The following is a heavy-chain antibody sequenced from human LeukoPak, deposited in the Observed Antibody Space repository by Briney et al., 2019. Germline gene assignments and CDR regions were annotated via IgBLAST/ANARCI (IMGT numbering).Heavy chain of an antibody. CDR1: GFSISSYA. CDR2: VSGSGRGT. CDR3: AKEAPHTAVLIALPEWNYIDS. Sequence: GGSLRLSCATSGFSISSYAMSWVRQAPGKGLEWVAIVSGSGRGTYYADSVKDRFTVSRDFFTNTLYLNMTRLRAEDTAVYYCAKEAPHTAVLIALPEWNYIDSWGRGILVSVSS. V-gene: IGHV3-23*01. D-gene: IGHD2-21*01. J-gene: IGHJ4*02.